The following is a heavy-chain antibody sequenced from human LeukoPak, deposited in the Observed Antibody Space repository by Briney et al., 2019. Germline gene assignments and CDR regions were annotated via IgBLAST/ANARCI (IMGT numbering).Heavy chain of an antibody. CDR2: ISYDGSNK. Sequence: PGGSLRLSCAASGFTFSSYGMHWVRQAPGKGLEWVAVISYDGSNKYYADSVKGRFTISRDNSKNTLYLQMSSLRAEDTAVYYCAKTPGDRYGGNLLFDYWGQGTLVTVSS. J-gene: IGHJ4*02. V-gene: IGHV3-30*18. CDR1: GFTFSSYG. D-gene: IGHD4-23*01. CDR3: AKTPGDRYGGNLLFDY.